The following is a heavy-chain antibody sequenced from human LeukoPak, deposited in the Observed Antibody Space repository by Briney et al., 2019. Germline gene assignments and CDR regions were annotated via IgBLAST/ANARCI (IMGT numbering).Heavy chain of an antibody. J-gene: IGHJ6*03. Sequence: PGGSLRLSCAASGFTFSSYGMHWVRQAPGKGLEWVAVIWYDGSNKYYADSVKGRFTISRDNSKNTLYLQMNSLRAEDTAVYYCARADYGDYHCVDVWGQGTTVTVSS. V-gene: IGHV3-33*01. CDR2: IWYDGSNK. D-gene: IGHD4-17*01. CDR3: ARADYGDYHCVDV. CDR1: GFTFSSYG.